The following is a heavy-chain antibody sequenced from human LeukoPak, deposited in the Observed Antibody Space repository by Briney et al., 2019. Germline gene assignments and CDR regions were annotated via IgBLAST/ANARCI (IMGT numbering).Heavy chain of an antibody. CDR3: AKAGGDPLGYFDY. D-gene: IGHD2-21*02. Sequence: PGGSLRLSCAASGFTFSSYGMHWVRQAPGKGLEWVAVIWYDGSNKYYADSVKGRFTISRDNSKNTLYLQMNSLRAEDTAVYYCAKAGGDPLGYFDYWGQGTLVTVSS. V-gene: IGHV3-33*06. CDR2: IWYDGSNK. J-gene: IGHJ4*02. CDR1: GFTFSSYG.